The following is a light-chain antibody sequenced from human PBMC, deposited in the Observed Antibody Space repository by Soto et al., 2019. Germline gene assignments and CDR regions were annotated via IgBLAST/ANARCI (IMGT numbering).Light chain of an antibody. CDR3: QQYGDSPLT. J-gene: IGKJ4*01. V-gene: IGKV3-20*01. CDR1: QTVSGSY. CDR2: GAS. Sequence: NVLTQSPGTLSLSPGDSATLSCRASQTVSGSYVAWYQQKPGQTPRLLIYGASSRATGIPDRFSGSGSGTDFTLTISRLEPEDFAVYHCQQYGDSPLTFGGGTKVDIK.